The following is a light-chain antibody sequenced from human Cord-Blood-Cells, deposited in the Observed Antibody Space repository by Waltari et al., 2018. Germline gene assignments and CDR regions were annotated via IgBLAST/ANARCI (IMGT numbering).Light chain of an antibody. CDR3: AAWDDSLNGWV. CDR1: SSKIGRNT. J-gene: IGLJ3*02. V-gene: IGLV1-44*01. Sequence: QSVLTQPPSASGTPGQRVTISCSGSSSKIGRNTVNGDKQLPGTAPKLLIYGNNRRPSGVPDRFSGSNSGTSASLAISGLQSEDEADYYCAAWDDSLNGWVFGGGTKLTVL. CDR2: GNN.